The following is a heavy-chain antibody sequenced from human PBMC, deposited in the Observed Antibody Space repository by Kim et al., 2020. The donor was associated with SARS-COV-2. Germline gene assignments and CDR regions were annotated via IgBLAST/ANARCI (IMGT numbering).Heavy chain of an antibody. Sequence: GSNNYERDSGKGRFTISRENSKNTLYLQMNSLRAEDTAVYYCARDWGMDVWGQGTTVTVSS. V-gene: IGHV3-30*07. CDR2: GSNN. J-gene: IGHJ6*02. CDR3: ARDWGMDV.